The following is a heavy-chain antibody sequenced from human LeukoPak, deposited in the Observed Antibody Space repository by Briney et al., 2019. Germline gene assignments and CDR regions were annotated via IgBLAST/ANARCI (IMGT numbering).Heavy chain of an antibody. V-gene: IGHV4-31*03. J-gene: IGHJ4*02. D-gene: IGHD3-10*01. Sequence: RAAETLSLTCTVSGGSISSGGYYGSWIRQHPGRGLEGIGYIYYSGSTYYHPSLKSRVTISVDTSKNQFSLKLSSVTAADTAVYYCEREYYYGSGSYYNEDYFDYWGQGTLVTVSS. CDR1: GGSISSGGYY. CDR3: EREYYYGSGSYYNEDYFDY. CDR2: IYYSGST.